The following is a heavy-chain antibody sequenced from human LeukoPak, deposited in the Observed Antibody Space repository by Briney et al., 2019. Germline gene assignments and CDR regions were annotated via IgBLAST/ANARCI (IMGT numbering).Heavy chain of an antibody. CDR3: AKDEWELNPRDAFDI. CDR1: GFTFSSYG. D-gene: IGHD1-26*01. J-gene: IGHJ3*02. CDR2: ISYDGSNK. Sequence: PGGSLRLSCAASGFTFSSYGMHWVRQAPGKGLEWVAVISYDGSNKYYADSVKGRFTISRDNSKNTLYLQMNSLRAEDTAVYYCAKDEWELNPRDAFDIWGQGTMVTVSS. V-gene: IGHV3-30*18.